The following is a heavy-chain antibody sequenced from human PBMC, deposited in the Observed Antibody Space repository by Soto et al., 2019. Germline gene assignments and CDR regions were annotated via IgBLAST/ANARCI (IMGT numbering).Heavy chain of an antibody. Sequence: QLQLQESGPGLVKPWETLSLTCTVSGGSISSSSYYWGWIRQPPGKGLEWIGSIYYSGSTYYNPSLKSRVTISVDTSKNQFSLKLSSVTAADTAVYYCARLYGGNSILFDYWGQGTLVTVSS. CDR3: ARLYGGNSILFDY. V-gene: IGHV4-39*01. CDR1: GGSISSSSYY. CDR2: IYYSGST. J-gene: IGHJ4*02. D-gene: IGHD2-21*02.